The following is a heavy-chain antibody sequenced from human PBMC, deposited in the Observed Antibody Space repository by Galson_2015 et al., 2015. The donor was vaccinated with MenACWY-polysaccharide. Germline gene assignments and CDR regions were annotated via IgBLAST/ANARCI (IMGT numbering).Heavy chain of an antibody. J-gene: IGHJ5*02. CDR1: GASVTSPTYY. Sequence: ETLSLTCTVSGASVTSPTYYWSWLRQSPGKGLEWIGYLSYSGRANENPSLRSRVAISIDTSKNQFSLRLTSVTAADTAMYYCAREPTFSDGSFGCFAPWGQGTPVTVSS. D-gene: IGHD2-15*01. V-gene: IGHV4-61*01. CDR3: AREPTFSDGSFGCFAP. CDR2: LSYSGRA.